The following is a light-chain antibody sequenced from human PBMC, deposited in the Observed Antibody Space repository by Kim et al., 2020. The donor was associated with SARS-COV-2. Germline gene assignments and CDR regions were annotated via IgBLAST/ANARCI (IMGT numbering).Light chain of an antibody. J-gene: IGKJ4*01. CDR2: DAS. CDR1: QSANSN. CDR3: QQYDKWPLT. Sequence: VSPGERAHLSCRASQSANSNLAWYQQKPGQAPRLLIYDASTRATDIPARFSGSGSGTDFTLTISCLQSEDFAVYYCQQYDKWPLTFGGGTKVDIK. V-gene: IGKV3-15*01.